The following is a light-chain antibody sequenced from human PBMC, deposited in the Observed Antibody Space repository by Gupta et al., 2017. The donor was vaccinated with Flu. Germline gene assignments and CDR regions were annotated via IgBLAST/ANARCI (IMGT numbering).Light chain of an antibody. CDR2: DAS. Sequence: EIVLTQSPATLSLSPGERATLSCRASQSVSSYLAWYQQKPGQAPRPLIYDASNRATGIPARCSGSGSGTDFTLTISSLEPEDFAVYYCQQRSNWPPGFTFGPGTKVDIK. CDR1: QSVSSY. V-gene: IGKV3-11*01. J-gene: IGKJ3*01. CDR3: QQRSNWPPGFT.